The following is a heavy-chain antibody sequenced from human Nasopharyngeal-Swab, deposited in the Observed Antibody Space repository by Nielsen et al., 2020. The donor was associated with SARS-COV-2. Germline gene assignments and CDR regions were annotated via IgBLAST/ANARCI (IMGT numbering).Heavy chain of an antibody. CDR2: IYYSGST. Sequence: WIRQPPGKGLEWIGYIYYSGSTNYNPSLKSRVTISVDTSKNQFSLKLSSVTAADTAVYYCARDSDYDFWSGYYGGMDVWGQGTTVTVSS. CDR3: ARDSDYDFWSGYYGGMDV. V-gene: IGHV4-59*12. D-gene: IGHD3-3*01. J-gene: IGHJ6*02.